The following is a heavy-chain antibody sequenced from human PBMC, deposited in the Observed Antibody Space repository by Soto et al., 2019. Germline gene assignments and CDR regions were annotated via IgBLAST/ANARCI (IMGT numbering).Heavy chain of an antibody. CDR3: ARLTTIGRWNYFDY. V-gene: IGHV3-72*01. D-gene: IGHD3-22*01. CDR1: GFTFSDHY. CDR2: TRNKANSYTT. J-gene: IGHJ4*02. Sequence: EVQLVESGGGLVQPGGSLRLSCAASGFTFSDHYMDWVRQAPGKGLEWVGRTRNKANSYTTEYAASVKGRFTISRDDSKTALYMQMNSLKTEDTAVYYCARLTTIGRWNYFDYWGQGTLVTVSS.